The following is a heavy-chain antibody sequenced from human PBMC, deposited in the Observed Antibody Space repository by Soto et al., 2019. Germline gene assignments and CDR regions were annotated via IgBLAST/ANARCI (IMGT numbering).Heavy chain of an antibody. V-gene: IGHV3-23*01. D-gene: IGHD3-22*01. CDR2: ISGSGGST. J-gene: IGHJ4*02. CDR3: AKDGYYYDTPD. Sequence: GWSLRLSCAASGFTFSSYAMSWVRQAPGRGLEWVSAISGSGGSTYYADSVKGRFTISRDNSKNTLYLQMNSLRAEDTAVYYCAKDGYYYDTPDWGQGTLVTASS. CDR1: GFTFSSYA.